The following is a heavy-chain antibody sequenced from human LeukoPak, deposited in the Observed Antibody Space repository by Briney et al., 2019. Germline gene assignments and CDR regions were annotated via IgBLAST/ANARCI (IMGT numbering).Heavy chain of an antibody. Sequence: SETLSLTCTVSGGSISSYYWSWIRQPPGKGLEWIGEINHSGSTNYNPSLKSRVTISVDTSKNQFSLKLSSVTAADTAVYYCARLYVGGPWGQGTLVTVSS. CDR2: INHSGST. V-gene: IGHV4-34*01. CDR3: ARLYVGGP. J-gene: IGHJ5*02. CDR1: GGSISSYY. D-gene: IGHD4-23*01.